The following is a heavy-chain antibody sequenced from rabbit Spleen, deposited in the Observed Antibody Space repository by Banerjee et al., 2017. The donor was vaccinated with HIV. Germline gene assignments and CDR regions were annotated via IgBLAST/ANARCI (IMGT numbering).Heavy chain of an antibody. CDR2: IDPIFGST. Sequence: QEQLVESGGGLVQPGGSLKLSCKASGFDFSNYGVSWVRQAPGKGLEWIGYIDPIFGSTYYASWVNGRFTISRHNAQNTLYLQLNSLTAADTATYFCVRDQAGYAGYGPWYFNLWGQGTLVTVS. J-gene: IGHJ4*01. CDR3: VRDQAGYAGYGPWYFNL. CDR1: GFDFSNYG. V-gene: IGHV1S47*01. D-gene: IGHD7-1*01.